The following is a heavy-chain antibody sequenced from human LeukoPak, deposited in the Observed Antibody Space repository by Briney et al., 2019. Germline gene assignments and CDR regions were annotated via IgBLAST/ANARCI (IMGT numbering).Heavy chain of an antibody. CDR3: ARTQNWFDP. CDR2: IFPGDSDT. Sequence: GESLKISCKGSGYSFTSYWIGRVRQMPGKGLEWMGIIFPGDSDTRYSPSFQGQVTMSADKSISTAYLQWSSLKASDSAIYYCARTQNWFDPWGQGTLVTVSS. CDR1: GYSFTSYW. V-gene: IGHV5-51*01. J-gene: IGHJ5*02.